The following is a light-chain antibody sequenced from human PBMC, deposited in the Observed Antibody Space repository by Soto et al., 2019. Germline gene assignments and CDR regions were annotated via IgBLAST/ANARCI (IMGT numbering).Light chain of an antibody. CDR3: AAWDDGLGAPL. Sequence: QSVLTQPPSASGTPGQTVTISCSGGSSNIGENPVNWYQQLPGAAPRLLIYRDDQRPSGVPERFFASKSDASASLAISGLQSEDEADDFCAAWDDGLGAPLFGGGTKLTVL. CDR2: RDD. V-gene: IGLV1-44*01. J-gene: IGLJ2*01. CDR1: SSNIGENP.